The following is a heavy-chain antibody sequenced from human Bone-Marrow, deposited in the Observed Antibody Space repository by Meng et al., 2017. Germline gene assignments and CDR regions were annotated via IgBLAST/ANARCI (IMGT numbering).Heavy chain of an antibody. CDR1: GFTFSSYA. J-gene: IGHJ5*02. V-gene: IGHV3-30*01. CDR3: ARDAPVADTQYNWFDP. Sequence: QGQLVESGEGVVQPGRSRALSCAASGFTFSSYAMHWVRQAPGKGLEWVAVISYDGSNKYYADSVKGRFTISRDNSKNTLYLQMNSLRAEDTAVYYCARDAPVADTQYNWFDPWGQGTLVTVSS. CDR2: ISYDGSNK. D-gene: IGHD6-19*01.